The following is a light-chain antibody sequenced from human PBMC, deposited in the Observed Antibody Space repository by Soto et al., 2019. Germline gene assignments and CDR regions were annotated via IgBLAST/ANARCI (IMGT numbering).Light chain of an antibody. V-gene: IGKV1-5*01. CDR1: QSISSW. J-gene: IGKJ1*01. CDR3: QQYNSYPWT. CDR2: DAS. Sequence: DIQMTQSPSTLSASVGDRVTITCRASQSISSWLARYQQKPGKAPKLIIYDASSLESGVPSRFSGSGSGTEFTLTISSLQPEDFATYYCQQYNSYPWTFGQGTKVDIK.